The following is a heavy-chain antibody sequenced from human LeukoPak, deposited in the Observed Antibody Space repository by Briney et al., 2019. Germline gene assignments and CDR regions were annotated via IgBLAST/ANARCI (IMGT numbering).Heavy chain of an antibody. CDR3: ARLPASDAFDI. J-gene: IGHJ3*02. V-gene: IGHV4-39*01. CDR2: IYYSGST. CDR1: GGSISSSSYY. Sequence: SETLSLTCTVSGGSISSSSYYWGWIRQPPGKGLEWIGTIYYSGSTYYNPSLKSRVTISVDTSKNQFSLRLTSVTAADTTMYYCARLPASDAFDIWGQGTMVTVSS.